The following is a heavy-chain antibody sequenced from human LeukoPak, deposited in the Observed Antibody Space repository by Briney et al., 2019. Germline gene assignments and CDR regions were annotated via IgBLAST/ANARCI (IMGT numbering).Heavy chain of an antibody. Sequence: SETLSLTCTVSGGSISSYYWSWIRQPPGKGLEWIGYIYYSGSTNYNPSLKSRVTISVDTSKNQFSLKLSSVTAADTAVYYCARDTIDYGVWWGQGTLVTVSS. D-gene: IGHD4-17*01. CDR3: ARDTIDYGVW. CDR1: GGSISSYY. J-gene: IGHJ4*02. V-gene: IGHV4-59*12. CDR2: IYYSGST.